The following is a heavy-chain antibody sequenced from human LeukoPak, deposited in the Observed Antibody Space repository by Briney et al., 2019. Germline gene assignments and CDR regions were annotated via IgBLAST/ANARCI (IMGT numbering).Heavy chain of an antibody. V-gene: IGHV1-69*13. CDR3: ARQSKPELTIFGVVPTYYFDY. Sequence: SVKVSCKASGYTFTSYGISWVRQAPGQGLEWMGGIIPIFGTANYAQKFQGRVTITADESTSTAYMELSSLRSEDTAVYYCARQSKPELTIFGVVPTYYFDYWGQGTLVTVSS. CDR2: IIPIFGTA. CDR1: GYTFTSYG. J-gene: IGHJ4*02. D-gene: IGHD3-3*01.